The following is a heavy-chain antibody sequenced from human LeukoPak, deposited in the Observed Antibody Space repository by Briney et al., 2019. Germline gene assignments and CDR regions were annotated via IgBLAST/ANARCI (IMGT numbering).Heavy chain of an antibody. CDR2: ISYDGSNK. J-gene: IGHJ4*02. CDR3: ASYHY. CDR1: GFTFSSYA. V-gene: IGHV3-30-3*01. Sequence: TGGSLRLSCAASGFTFSSYAMHWVRQAPGKGLEWVAVISYDGSNKYYADSVKGRFTISRDNSKNTLYLQMNSLEAEDTAVYYCASYHYWGQGTLVTVSS.